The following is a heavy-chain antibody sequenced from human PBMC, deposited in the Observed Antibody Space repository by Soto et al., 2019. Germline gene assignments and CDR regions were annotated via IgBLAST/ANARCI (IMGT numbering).Heavy chain of an antibody. D-gene: IGHD5-12*01. J-gene: IGHJ6*02. V-gene: IGHV3-30*18. CDR2: ISYEGSKT. CDR1: GFTFSDYG. Sequence: QVQLVESGGGVVQPGRSLRLSCAASGFTFSDYGIHWVRQAPGKGLEWVAVISYEGSKTYYADSVKGRFTISRDNSKNTLYLQMASLRPEDTAVYYCAKDHWAAYSWYAIRNDLDVWGQGTTVTVSS. CDR3: AKDHWAAYSWYAIRNDLDV.